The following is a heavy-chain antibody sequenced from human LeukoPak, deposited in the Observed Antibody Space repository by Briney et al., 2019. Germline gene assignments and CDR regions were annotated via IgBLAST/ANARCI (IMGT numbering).Heavy chain of an antibody. CDR1: GFTFSIYA. Sequence: GGSLRLSCTASGFTFSIYAMSWVRQAPGKGLEWVSAISGSGGSTYYADSVKGRFTISRDNSKNTLYLQMNSLRAEDTAVYYCAKGGRYCSSTSCYTYGMDVWGQGTTVTVSS. V-gene: IGHV3-23*01. J-gene: IGHJ6*02. CDR2: ISGSGGST. CDR3: AKGGRYCSSTSCYTYGMDV. D-gene: IGHD2-2*02.